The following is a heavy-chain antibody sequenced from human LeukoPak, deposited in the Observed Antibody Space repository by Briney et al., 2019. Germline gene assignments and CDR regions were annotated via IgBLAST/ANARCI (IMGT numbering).Heavy chain of an antibody. J-gene: IGHJ6*02. V-gene: IGHV3-48*03. CDR3: ARGGVGATRNGMDV. Sequence: PGGSLRLSCAASGFTFSSCEMNWVRQAPGKGLEWVSYISSSGSTIYYADSVRGRFTISRDNAENSLYLQMNSLGAEDTAVYYCARGGVGATRNGMDVWDQGTTVTVSS. CDR1: GFTFSSCE. CDR2: ISSSGSTI. D-gene: IGHD1-26*01.